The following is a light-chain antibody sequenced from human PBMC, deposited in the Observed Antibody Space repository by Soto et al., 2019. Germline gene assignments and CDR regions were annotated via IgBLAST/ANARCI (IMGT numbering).Light chain of an antibody. CDR3: QQYNTKGT. V-gene: IGKV1-5*01. CDR2: DAS. Sequence: DIQMTQSPSTLSASVGDRATITCRASQSISSWLAWYQQKPGKAPKLLIYDASSLESGVPSRFSGSGSGTEFTITIRSLQPDDFETYYCQQYNTKGTFGQGTKVDI. J-gene: IGKJ1*01. CDR1: QSISSW.